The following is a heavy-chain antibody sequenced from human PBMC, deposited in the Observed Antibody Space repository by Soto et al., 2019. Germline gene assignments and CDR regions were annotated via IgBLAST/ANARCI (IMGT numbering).Heavy chain of an antibody. V-gene: IGHV1-8*01. J-gene: IGHJ4*02. CDR2: MNPNSGNT. D-gene: IGHD4-17*01. CDR3: AVGEQHDYGDYVT. CDR1: GYTFTSYD. Sequence: ASVKVSCKASGYTFTSYDINWVRQATGQGLEWMGWMNPNSGNTGYAQKFQGRVTMTRDTSTSTAYMELRSLRSDDTAVYYCAVGEQHDYGDYVTWGQGTLVTVSS.